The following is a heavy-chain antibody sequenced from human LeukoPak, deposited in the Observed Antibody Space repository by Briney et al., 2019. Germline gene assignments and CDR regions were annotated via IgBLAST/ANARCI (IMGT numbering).Heavy chain of an antibody. J-gene: IGHJ4*02. D-gene: IGHD1-26*01. CDR2: INPSGGST. Sequence: ASVKVSCKASGYTFTSYYMHWVRQAPGQGLEWMGIINPSGGSTSYAQKFQGRVTMTRDTSTSTAYMELRSLRSDDTAVYYCARARRTISGSYDWGQGTLVTVSS. V-gene: IGHV1-46*01. CDR1: GYTFTSYY. CDR3: ARARRTISGSYD.